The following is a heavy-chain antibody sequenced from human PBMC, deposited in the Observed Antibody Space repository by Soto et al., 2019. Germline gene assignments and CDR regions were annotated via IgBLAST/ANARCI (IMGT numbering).Heavy chain of an antibody. J-gene: IGHJ4*02. CDR3: AKDQVGTGSGSPEVDY. CDR2: ISYDGSNK. D-gene: IGHD3-10*01. CDR1: GFTFSSYG. V-gene: IGHV3-30*18. Sequence: QVQLVESGGGVVQPGRSLRLSCAASGFTFSSYGMHWVRQAPGKGLEWVAVISYDGSNKYYADSVKGRFTISRDNSKNTLYLQMNSLRAEDTAVYYGAKDQVGTGSGSPEVDYWGQGTLVTVSS.